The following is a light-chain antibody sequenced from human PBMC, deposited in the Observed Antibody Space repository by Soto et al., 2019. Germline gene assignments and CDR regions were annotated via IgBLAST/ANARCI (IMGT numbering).Light chain of an antibody. CDR2: EVT. Sequence: QSALAQPASVSGSPGQSITISRTGTSGDIGSYNRVSWYQQHPGKAPKLIIYEVTDRPSGVSNRFSGSKSGNTASLTISGLQAEDEAEYYCSSYTNINTRAFFFGTGT. CDR3: SSYTNINTRAFF. J-gene: IGLJ1*01. CDR1: SGDIGSYNR. V-gene: IGLV2-14*01.